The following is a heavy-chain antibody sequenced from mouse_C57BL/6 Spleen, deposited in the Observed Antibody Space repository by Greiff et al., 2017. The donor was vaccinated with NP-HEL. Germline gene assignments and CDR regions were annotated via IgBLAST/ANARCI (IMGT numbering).Heavy chain of an antibody. CDR1: GYTFTSYW. D-gene: IGHD2-4*01. Sequence: VQLQQPGAELVRPGSSVKLSCKASGYTFTSYWMDWVKQRPGQGLEWIGNIYPSDSETPYNQKFKDKATLTVDKSSSTAYMQLSSLTSEDSAVYCCARHLNYDYAMDYWGQGTSVTVSS. J-gene: IGHJ4*01. CDR2: IYPSDSET. V-gene: IGHV1-61*01. CDR3: ARHLNYDYAMDY.